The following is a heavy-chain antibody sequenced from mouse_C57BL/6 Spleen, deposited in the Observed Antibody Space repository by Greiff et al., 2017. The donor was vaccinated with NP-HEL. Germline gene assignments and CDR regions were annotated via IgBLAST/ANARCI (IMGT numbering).Heavy chain of an antibody. CDR2: IDPSDSYT. J-gene: IGHJ2*01. CDR3: ARRSYYTSGGYFDY. Sequence: QVQLQQPGAELVKPGASVKLSCKASGYTFTSYWMQWVKQRPGQGLEWIGEIDPSDSYTNYNQKFKGKATLTVDTSSSTAYMQLSSLTSEDSAVYYCARRSYYTSGGYFDYWGQGTTLTVSS. D-gene: IGHD2-12*01. V-gene: IGHV1-50*01. CDR1: GYTFTSYW.